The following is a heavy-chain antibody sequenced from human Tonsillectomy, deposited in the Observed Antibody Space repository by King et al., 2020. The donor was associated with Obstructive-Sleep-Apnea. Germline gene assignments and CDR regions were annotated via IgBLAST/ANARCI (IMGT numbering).Heavy chain of an antibody. CDR3: ARRRGEWELLGHYYYGMDV. CDR1: GASISSNS. CDR2: ISNRGSA. D-gene: IGHD1-26*01. Sequence: VQLQESGPGLVKPSETLSLTCTVSGASISSNSWSWIRHPPGKGLECIGSISNRGSANYNPSLKSRVTISVDTSQNLFSLKLSSVTAADTAVYYCARRRGEWELLGHYYYGMDVWGQGTTVTVSS. V-gene: IGHV4-59*08. J-gene: IGHJ6*02.